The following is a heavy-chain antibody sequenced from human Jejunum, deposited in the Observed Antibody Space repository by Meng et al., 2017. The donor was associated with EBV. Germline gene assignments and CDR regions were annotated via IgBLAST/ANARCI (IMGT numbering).Heavy chain of an antibody. CDR3: ARDGYSSGWYY. CDR2: INPNTGGT. Sequence: QVEQVESGGDVKKAGAAVKVSCKDAEDTLTGYYYMHWVRQAPGQGLEWMGRINPNTGGTNYAQKFQGRVTMTRDTSNNTTYMEVNSLRSDDTAVYFCARDGYSSGWYYWGQGTLVTVSS. V-gene: IGHV1-2*06. D-gene: IGHD6-13*01. J-gene: IGHJ4*02. CDR1: EDTLTGYYY.